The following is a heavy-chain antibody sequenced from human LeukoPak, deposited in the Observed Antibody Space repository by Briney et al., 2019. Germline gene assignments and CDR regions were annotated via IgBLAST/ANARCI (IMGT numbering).Heavy chain of an antibody. Sequence: PGGSLRLSCAASGFTFSNYWMSWVRQAPGKGLEWVANIKQDGSEKYYVNSVKGRFTISRDNAKNSLYLQMNSLRAEDTAVYYCARGRSGYGHDYWGQGTLVTVSS. D-gene: IGHD6-25*01. CDR2: IKQDGSEK. J-gene: IGHJ4*02. CDR3: ARGRSGYGHDY. V-gene: IGHV3-7*01. CDR1: GFTFSNYW.